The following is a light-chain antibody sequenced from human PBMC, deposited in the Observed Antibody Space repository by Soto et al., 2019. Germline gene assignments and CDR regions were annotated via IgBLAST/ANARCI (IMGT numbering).Light chain of an antibody. CDR1: QNVANY. CDR3: QQRSNWTQK. V-gene: IGKV3-11*01. CDR2: ESS. Sequence: IVLTQSPATLSLSPGERATLSCRASQNVANYLDWYQQKPGQAPRLRIYESSNRATGSAARFSGSGSGTDFTLTISSLEPEDFAVYYCQQRSNWTQKFSQGTKV. J-gene: IGKJ1*01.